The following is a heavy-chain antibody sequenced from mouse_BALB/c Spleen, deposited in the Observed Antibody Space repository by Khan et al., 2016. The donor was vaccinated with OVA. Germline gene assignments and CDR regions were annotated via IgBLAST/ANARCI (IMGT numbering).Heavy chain of an antibody. CDR1: GFSLTTYG. V-gene: IGHV2-2*02. D-gene: IGHD2-4*01. J-gene: IGHJ3*01. Sequence: VQLQESGPDLVQPSQSLSITCTVSGFSLTTYGVHWVRQSPGKGLEWLGVIWSGGSTDSNAAFISRLSISKDNSKCQVFFKMNRLQANDTAIYYCARNYDYDEGLAYWGQGTLITVSA. CDR3: ARNYDYDEGLAY. CDR2: IWSGGST.